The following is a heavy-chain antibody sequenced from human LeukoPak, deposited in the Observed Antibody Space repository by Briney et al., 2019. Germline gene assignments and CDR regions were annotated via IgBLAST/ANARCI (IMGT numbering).Heavy chain of an antibody. Sequence: SETLSLTCAVYGGSFSGYYWNWIRQPPGKGLEWIGEINHSGSTNYNPSLKSRVTISVDTSKNQFSLKLSSVTAADTAVYYCAKSSTRAYFDYWGQGTLVTVSS. CDR2: INHSGST. J-gene: IGHJ4*02. CDR3: AKSSTRAYFDY. CDR1: GGSFSGYY. V-gene: IGHV4-34*01. D-gene: IGHD6-13*01.